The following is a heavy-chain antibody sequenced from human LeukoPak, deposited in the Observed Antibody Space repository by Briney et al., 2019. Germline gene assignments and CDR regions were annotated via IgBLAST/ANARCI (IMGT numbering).Heavy chain of an antibody. D-gene: IGHD6-13*01. CDR3: AREIAAAGYDAFDI. CDR2: IYYSGST. V-gene: IGHV4-39*02. Sequence: PSETLSLTCTVSGGSISSSSYYWGWIRQPPGKGLEWIGSIYYSGSTYYNPSLKSRVTISVDMSKNQFSLKLSSVTAADTAVYYCAREIAAAGYDAFDIWGQGTMVTVSS. J-gene: IGHJ3*02. CDR1: GGSISSSSYY.